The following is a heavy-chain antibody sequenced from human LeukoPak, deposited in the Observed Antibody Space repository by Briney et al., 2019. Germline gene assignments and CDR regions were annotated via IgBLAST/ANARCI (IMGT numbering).Heavy chain of an antibody. D-gene: IGHD3-10*01. J-gene: IGHJ6*02. V-gene: IGHV4-59*01. CDR1: GGSISSYY. Sequence: SETLSLTCTVSGGSISSYYWSWIRQPPGKGLEWIGYIYYSGSTNYNPSLKSRVTISVDTSKNQFSLKLSSVTAADTAVYYCARDLRSYYYGSGSSVGGYYGMDVWGQGTTVTVSS. CDR2: IYYSGST. CDR3: ARDLRSYYYGSGSSVGGYYGMDV.